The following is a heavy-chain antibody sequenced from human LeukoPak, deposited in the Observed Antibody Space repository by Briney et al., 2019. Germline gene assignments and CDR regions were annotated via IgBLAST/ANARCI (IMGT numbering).Heavy chain of an antibody. Sequence: PGGSLRLSCAASGFTFSSYEINWVRQAPGKGLEWVSYISSSGSTIYYADSVKGRFTISRDNAKNSLYLQMNSLRAEDMALYYCAKDLYDFWSGYTIDYWGQGTLVTVSS. D-gene: IGHD3-3*01. CDR3: AKDLYDFWSGYTIDY. J-gene: IGHJ4*02. CDR1: GFTFSSYE. CDR2: ISSSGSTI. V-gene: IGHV3-48*03.